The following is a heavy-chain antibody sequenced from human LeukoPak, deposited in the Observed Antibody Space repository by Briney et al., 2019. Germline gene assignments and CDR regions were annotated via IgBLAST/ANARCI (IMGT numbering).Heavy chain of an antibody. CDR1: GFTFSSYA. J-gene: IGHJ4*02. CDR3: AKALPPTMIVVVMIDY. Sequence: PGGSLRLSCAASGFTFSSYAMSWVRQAPGKGLEWVSAISGSGGSTYYADSVKGRFTISRDTSKNTLYLQMNSLRAEDTAVYYCAKALPPTMIVVVMIDYWGQGTPVTVSS. D-gene: IGHD3-22*01. CDR2: ISGSGGST. V-gene: IGHV3-23*01.